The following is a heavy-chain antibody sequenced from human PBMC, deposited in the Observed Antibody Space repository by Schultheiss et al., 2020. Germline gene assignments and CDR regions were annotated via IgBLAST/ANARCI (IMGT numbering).Heavy chain of an antibody. CDR3: ARDQGSSWSPYYYYYYMDV. CDR2: LSSDENHDK. CDR1: GFSFSSYG. V-gene: IGHV3-30*03. D-gene: IGHD6-13*01. Sequence: GGSLRLSCAASGFSFSSYGIHWVRQVPGKGLEWVALLSSDENHDKQYGDSVKGRFTISRDNSKNTLYLQMNSLRAEDTAVYYCARDQGSSWSPYYYYYYMDVWGKGTTVTVSS. J-gene: IGHJ6*03.